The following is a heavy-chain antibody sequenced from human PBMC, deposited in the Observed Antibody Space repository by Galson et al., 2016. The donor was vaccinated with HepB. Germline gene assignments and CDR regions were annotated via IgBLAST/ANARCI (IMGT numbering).Heavy chain of an antibody. D-gene: IGHD3-22*01. J-gene: IGHJ4*02. Sequence: SLRLSCAASGFTFSNYNMDWVRQAPGRGLEWLSYISSGSTTILYADSVEGRFTISRDDAKNSLYLQMNSLRDEDTAVYYRVRASPTYYYDLWGQGTLVAVSS. V-gene: IGHV3-48*02. CDR1: GFTFSNYN. CDR3: VRASPTYYYDL. CDR2: ISSGSTTI.